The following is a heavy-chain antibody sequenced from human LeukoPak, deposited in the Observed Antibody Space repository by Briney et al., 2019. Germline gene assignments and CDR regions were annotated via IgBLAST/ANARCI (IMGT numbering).Heavy chain of an antibody. J-gene: IGHJ4*02. V-gene: IGHV4-38-2*02. CDR2: IYHSGST. Sequence: SETLSLTCTVSGYSISSGYYWGWIRQPPGKGLEWIGSIYHSGSTYYNPSLKSRVTISVDTSKNQFSLKLSSVTAADTAVYYCARSSSYYDFWSGYPFDYWGQGTLVTVSS. D-gene: IGHD3-3*01. CDR3: ARSSSYYDFWSGYPFDY. CDR1: GYSISSGYY.